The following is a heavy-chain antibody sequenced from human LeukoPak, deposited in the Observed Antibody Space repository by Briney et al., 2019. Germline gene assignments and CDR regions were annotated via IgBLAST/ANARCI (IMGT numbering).Heavy chain of an antibody. Sequence: PSETLSLTCAVYGGSFSGYYWSWIRQPPGKGLEWIGEINHSGNTYYNPSLKSRVTISADTSKNQFSLKLSSVTAADTAVYYCARRSIRYSSGWQIDYWGQGTLVTVSS. V-gene: IGHV4-34*01. CDR1: GGSFSGYY. J-gene: IGHJ4*02. D-gene: IGHD6-19*01. CDR3: ARRSIRYSSGWQIDY. CDR2: INHSGNT.